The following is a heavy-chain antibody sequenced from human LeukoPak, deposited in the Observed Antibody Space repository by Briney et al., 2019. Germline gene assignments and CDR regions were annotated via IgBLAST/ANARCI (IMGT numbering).Heavy chain of an antibody. CDR2: RYSSGST. CDR1: GGSISSDFNY. Sequence: ASETLSLTCTVSGGSISSDFNYWGWIRQPPGKGLEWIGSRYSSGSTYYNPSLKSRVTISADTSKNQFSLKLSSVTAADTAVYYCARDIPYDSSGYPFLYYYMDVWGKGTTVTISS. CDR3: ARDIPYDSSGYPFLYYYMDV. V-gene: IGHV4-39*07. D-gene: IGHD3-22*01. J-gene: IGHJ6*03.